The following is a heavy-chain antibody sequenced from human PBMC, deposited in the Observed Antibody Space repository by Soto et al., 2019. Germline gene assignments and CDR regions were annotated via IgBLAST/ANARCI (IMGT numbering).Heavy chain of an antibody. D-gene: IGHD3-22*01. V-gene: IGHV3-30*18. CDR2: ISYDGSNK. CDR1: GFTFSSYG. CDR3: AKEGPVIVRPNAFDI. J-gene: IGHJ3*02. Sequence: GGSLRHSCAASGFTFSSYGMHWVRQAPGKGLEWVAVISYDGSNKYYADSVKGRFTISRDNPKHTLYLQMNSLRAEDTAVYYCAKEGPVIVRPNAFDIWGQGTMVTVSS.